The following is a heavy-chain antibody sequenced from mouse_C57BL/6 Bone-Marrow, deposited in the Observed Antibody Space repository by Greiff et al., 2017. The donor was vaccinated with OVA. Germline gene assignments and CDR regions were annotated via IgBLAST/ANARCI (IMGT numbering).Heavy chain of an antibody. CDR1: GFTFSNYW. Sequence: EVQLVESGGGLVQPGGSMKLSCVASGFTFSNYWMNWVRQSPEKGLEWVAQISLKSDNYATHYAESVKGRFTISRDDSKSSFYLQMNNLRAEDTGIYYCSDDTTVVGYYFDYWGQGTTLTVSS. D-gene: IGHD1-1*01. CDR3: SDDTTVVGYYFDY. V-gene: IGHV6-3*01. J-gene: IGHJ2*01. CDR2: ISLKSDNYAT.